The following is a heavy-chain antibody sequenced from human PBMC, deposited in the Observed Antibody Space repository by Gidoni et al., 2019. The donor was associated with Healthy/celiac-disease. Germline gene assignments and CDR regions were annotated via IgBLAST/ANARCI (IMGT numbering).Heavy chain of an antibody. J-gene: IGHJ4*02. V-gene: IGHV1-24*01. CDR1: GYTLPELS. CDR2: FDPEDGET. CDR3: ATDLRAHYYDSSGYPPIY. D-gene: IGHD3-22*01. Sequence: QVQLVQSRAEVKKPGASVKVSCKVSGYTLPELSMHWVRQAPGKGLEWMGGFDPEDGETIYAQKFQGRVTMTEDTSTDTAYMELSSLRSEDTAVYYCATDLRAHYYDSSGYPPIYWGQGTLVTVSS.